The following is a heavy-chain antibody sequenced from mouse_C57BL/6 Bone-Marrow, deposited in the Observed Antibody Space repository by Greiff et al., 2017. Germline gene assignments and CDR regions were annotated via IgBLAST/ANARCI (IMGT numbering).Heavy chain of an antibody. D-gene: IGHD2-3*01. CDR2: IYPGGGYT. CDR1: GYTFTNYW. CDR3: AREVDGYHY. J-gene: IGHJ2*01. Sequence: VQLQESGAELVRPGTSVKMSCKASGYTFTNYWIGWAKQRPGHGLEWIGDIYPGGGYTNYNEKFKGKATLAADKSSSTAYMQFSSLTSEDSAIYYCAREVDGYHYWGQGTTLTVSS. V-gene: IGHV1-63*01.